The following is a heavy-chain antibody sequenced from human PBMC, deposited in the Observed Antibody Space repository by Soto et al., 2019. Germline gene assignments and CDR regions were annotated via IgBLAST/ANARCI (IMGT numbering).Heavy chain of an antibody. J-gene: IGHJ4*02. CDR3: ARSKKLATYYFDY. CDR2: IWYDGSNK. CDR1: GFTFSSYG. D-gene: IGHD6-6*01. V-gene: IGHV3-33*01. Sequence: GGSLRLSCVASGFTFSSYGMHWVRQAPGKGLEWVAVIWYDGSNKYYADSVKGRFTISRDNSKNTLYLQMNSLRAEDTAVYYCARSKKLATYYFDYWGQGTLVTVSS.